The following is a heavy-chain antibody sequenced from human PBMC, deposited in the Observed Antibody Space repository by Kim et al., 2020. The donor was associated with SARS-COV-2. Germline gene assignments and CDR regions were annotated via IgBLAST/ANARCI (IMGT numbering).Heavy chain of an antibody. V-gene: IGHV3-30*01. CDR3: ASVGYYGTDSHIDV. J-gene: IGHJ6*02. Sequence: ADSVKGRFTISRDNSKNTLYLQMNSLRAEDTAVYYCASVGYYGTDSHIDVWGQGTTVTVSS. D-gene: IGHD3-10*01.